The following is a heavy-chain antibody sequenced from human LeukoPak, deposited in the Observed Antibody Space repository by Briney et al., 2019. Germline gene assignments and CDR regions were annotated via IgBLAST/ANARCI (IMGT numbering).Heavy chain of an antibody. CDR3: AKRAIDSSGYDYYFDY. D-gene: IGHD3-22*01. Sequence: SETLSLTCTVSGGSISSSSYYWGWIRQPPGKGLEWIGSIYYSGSAYYNPSLKSRVTISVDTSKNQFSLKLSSVTAADTAIYYCAKRAIDSSGYDYYFDYWGQGTLVTVSS. J-gene: IGHJ4*02. CDR1: GGSISSSSYY. V-gene: IGHV4-39*07. CDR2: IYYSGSA.